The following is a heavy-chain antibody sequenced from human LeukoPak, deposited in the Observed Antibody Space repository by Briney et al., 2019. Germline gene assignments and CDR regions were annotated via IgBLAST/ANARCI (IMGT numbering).Heavy chain of an antibody. J-gene: IGHJ5*02. V-gene: IGHV1-69*05. CDR2: IIPIFGTA. CDR3: ARDGQQTAVAGTNWFDP. CDR1: GGTFSSYA. D-gene: IGHD6-19*01. Sequence: SVKVSCKASGGTFSSYAISWVRQAPGQGLEWMGGIIPIFGTANYAQKFQGRVTITTDESTSTAYMELSSLRSEDTAVYYCARDGQQTAVAGTNWFDPWAQGTLVTVSS.